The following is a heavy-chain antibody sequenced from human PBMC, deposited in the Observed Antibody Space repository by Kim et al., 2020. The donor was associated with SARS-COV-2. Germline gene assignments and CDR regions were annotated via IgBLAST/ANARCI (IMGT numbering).Heavy chain of an antibody. CDR1: GFTFSNHW. Sequence: VGSLRLSCAASGFTFSNHWMHWVRQAPGKGLVWVSRINSDGTEIDYADSVKGRFTISRDSAKSTLYLQMNSLTVEDTAVYYCSRPRAPSNWYFELWGRGTLVTVSS. V-gene: IGHV3-74*01. CDR2: INSDGTEI. CDR3: SRPRAPSNWYFEL. J-gene: IGHJ2*01.